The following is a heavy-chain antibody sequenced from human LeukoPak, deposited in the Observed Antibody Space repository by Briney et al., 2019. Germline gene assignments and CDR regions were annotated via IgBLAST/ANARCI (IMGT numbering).Heavy chain of an antibody. Sequence: QSGGSLRLSCAASGFTFSSYGMHWVRQAPGKGLEWVAVISYDGSNKYYADSVKGRFTISRDNSKNTLYLQMNSLRAEDTAVYYCAKEGYSYGWFDYWGQGTLVTVSS. J-gene: IGHJ4*02. CDR1: GFTFSSYG. CDR3: AKEGYSYGWFDY. V-gene: IGHV3-30*18. D-gene: IGHD5-18*01. CDR2: ISYDGSNK.